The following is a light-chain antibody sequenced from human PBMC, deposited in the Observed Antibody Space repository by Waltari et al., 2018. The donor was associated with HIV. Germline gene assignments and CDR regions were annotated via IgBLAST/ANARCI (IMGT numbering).Light chain of an antibody. CDR1: SLGTQY. Sequence: SHELTQSPSLSVYPGQTASVTCSGDSLGTQYVYWYQHTPGQSPVLVIYQVTKRPSGIPERFSGSNSGNTATLTISGTQFMDEADDYCQAWDSNTAVVGSGTKVTVL. CDR2: QVT. CDR3: QAWDSNTAV. V-gene: IGLV3-1*01. J-gene: IGLJ1*01.